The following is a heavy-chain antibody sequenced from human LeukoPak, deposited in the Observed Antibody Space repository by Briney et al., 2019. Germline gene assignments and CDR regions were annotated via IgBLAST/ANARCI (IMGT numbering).Heavy chain of an antibody. Sequence: GGSLRLSCAASGFIFSDYAMHWVRQSPGKGLEWVAFMSYDGRNEYYADSVKGRFAISRDNYKNTLHLQMNRLRPGDTAVYYCAREPPYYYDSSGYSQAWGQGTLVTVSS. D-gene: IGHD3-22*01. V-gene: IGHV3-30*01. CDR1: GFIFSDYA. J-gene: IGHJ5*02. CDR3: AREPPYYYDSSGYSQA. CDR2: MSYDGRNE.